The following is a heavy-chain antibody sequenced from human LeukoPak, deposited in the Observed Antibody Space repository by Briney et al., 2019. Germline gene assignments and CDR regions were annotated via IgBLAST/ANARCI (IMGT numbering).Heavy chain of an antibody. D-gene: IGHD6-13*01. CDR3: AKDSGYSSSCYAIDI. CDR2: ISYDGSNK. CDR1: GFTFSNYA. Sequence: GRSLRLSCAASGFTFSNYAMHWVRQAPGKGLEWVAVISYDGSNKYYADSVKGRFTISRDNSKNTLSLQMNSLSADDTAAYYCAKDSGYSSSCYAIDIWGQGTMVTAS. J-gene: IGHJ3*02. V-gene: IGHV3-30*18.